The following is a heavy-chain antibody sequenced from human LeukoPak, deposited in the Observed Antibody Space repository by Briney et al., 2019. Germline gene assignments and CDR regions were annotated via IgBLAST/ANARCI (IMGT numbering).Heavy chain of an antibody. V-gene: IGHV3-33*01. J-gene: IGHJ4*02. D-gene: IGHD4-11*01. CDR1: GFTFSSYG. Sequence: GRSLRLSCAASGFTFSSYGMHWVRQAPGKGLEWVAVIWYDGSNKYYADSVKGRFTISRDNSKNTLYLQMNSLRAEDTAVYYCARTLDYRSRSASFDYWGQGTLVTVSS. CDR3: ARTLDYRSRSASFDY. CDR2: IWYDGSNK.